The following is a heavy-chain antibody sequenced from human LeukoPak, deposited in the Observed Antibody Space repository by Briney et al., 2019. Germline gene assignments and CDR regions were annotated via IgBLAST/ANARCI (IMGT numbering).Heavy chain of an antibody. D-gene: IGHD6-6*01. J-gene: IGHJ6*02. V-gene: IGHV3-7*01. CDR1: EFAFDTYW. Sequence: GGSLRLSCAASEFAFDTYWMTWVRQAPGKGLEWVANIKQDGSEKYYVDSVKGRFTISRDNAKNLLYLQMNGLRAEDTAVYYCARERYQYSSSGGMDVWGQGTTVTVSS. CDR2: IKQDGSEK. CDR3: ARERYQYSSSGGMDV.